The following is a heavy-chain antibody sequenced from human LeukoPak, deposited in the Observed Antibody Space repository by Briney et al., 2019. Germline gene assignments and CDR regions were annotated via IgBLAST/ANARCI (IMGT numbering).Heavy chain of an antibody. CDR1: GYTFTRYD. Sequence: ASVKVSCKASGYTFTRYDINWVRQATGQGLEWMGWMNPNSGNTGYAQKFQGRVTITRNTSISTAYMELSSLRSEDTAVYYCARGRRAAFNWFDPWGQGTLVTVSS. CDR2: MNPNSGNT. J-gene: IGHJ5*02. D-gene: IGHD6-25*01. CDR3: ARGRRAAFNWFDP. V-gene: IGHV1-8*03.